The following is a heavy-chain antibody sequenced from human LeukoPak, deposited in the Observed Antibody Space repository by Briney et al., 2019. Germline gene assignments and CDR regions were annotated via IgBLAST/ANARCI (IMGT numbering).Heavy chain of an antibody. Sequence: GGSLRLSCAASGFTFSSYGMHWVRQAPGKGLEWVAFIRYDGSNKYYADSVKGRFTISRDNSKNTLYLQMNSLRAEDTAVYYCAKDRYSSSSGDYWGQGTLVTVSS. D-gene: IGHD6-6*01. V-gene: IGHV3-30*02. CDR3: AKDRYSSSSGDY. J-gene: IGHJ4*02. CDR2: IRYDGSNK. CDR1: GFTFSSYG.